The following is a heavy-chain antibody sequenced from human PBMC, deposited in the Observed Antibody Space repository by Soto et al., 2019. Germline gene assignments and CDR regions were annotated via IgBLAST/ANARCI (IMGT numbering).Heavy chain of an antibody. J-gene: IGHJ5*02. CDR2: ISAYNGNT. CDR3: ARGSVLLWFGDPSPFDP. D-gene: IGHD3-10*01. Sequence: ASVKVSCKASGYTFTSYGISWVRQAPGQGLEWMGWISAYNGNTNYAQKLQGRVTMTTDTSTSTAYMGLRSLRSDDTAVYYCARGSVLLWFGDPSPFDPWGQGTLVTVSS. CDR1: GYTFTSYG. V-gene: IGHV1-18*01.